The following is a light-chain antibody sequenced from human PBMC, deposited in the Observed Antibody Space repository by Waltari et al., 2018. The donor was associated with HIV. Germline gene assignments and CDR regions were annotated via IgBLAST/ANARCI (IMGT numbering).Light chain of an antibody. CDR1: RSNIGSNT. Sequence: QSVLTQPPSASGTPGQRVIISCSGNRSNIGSNTVNWYQQFSGAAPTLLIYISNQRPSAVPDRFSGSKSGSAASLAISGLKSEDEADYHCATWDDALSGPVFGAGTKLTV. J-gene: IGLJ3*02. CDR3: ATWDDALSGPV. CDR2: ISN. V-gene: IGLV1-44*01.